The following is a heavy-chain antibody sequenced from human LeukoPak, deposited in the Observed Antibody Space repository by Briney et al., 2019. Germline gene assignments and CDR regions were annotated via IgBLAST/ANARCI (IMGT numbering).Heavy chain of an antibody. Sequence: SETLSLTCTVSGGSISSHYWSWIRQPPGKGLEWIGYIYYSGSTNYNPSLKSRVTISVDTSKNQFSLKPSSVAAADTAVYYCARASRRDGYTHDYWGQGTLVTVSS. D-gene: IGHD5-24*01. J-gene: IGHJ4*02. CDR1: GGSISSHY. V-gene: IGHV4-59*11. CDR2: IYYSGST. CDR3: ARASRRDGYTHDY.